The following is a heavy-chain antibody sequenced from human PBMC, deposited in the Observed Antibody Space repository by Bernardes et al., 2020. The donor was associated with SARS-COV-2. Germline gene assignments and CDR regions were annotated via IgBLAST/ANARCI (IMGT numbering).Heavy chain of an antibody. CDR3: ARSLMRYFDL. V-gene: IGHV3-48*03. J-gene: IGHJ2*01. CDR2: ISSSGSSL. Sequence: GGSLRLSCAASGFTFSGFEMNWVRQAPGKGLEWVSYISSSGSSLYYADSMKGRFTISRDNAKNSLYLQMISLRAEDTAVYYCARSLMRYFDLWGRGTLVTVSS. CDR1: GFTFSGFE.